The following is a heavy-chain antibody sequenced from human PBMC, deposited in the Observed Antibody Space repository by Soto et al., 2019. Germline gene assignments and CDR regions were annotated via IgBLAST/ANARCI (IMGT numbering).Heavy chain of an antibody. V-gene: IGHV3-66*01. Sequence: GGSLRLSCAASGFTVSRNYMSWVRQAPGKGLEWVSVIYSGGSTYYADSVKGRFTISRDNSKNTLYLQMNSLRAEDTAVYYCARDLYGKGGNFDYRGQGTLVTVSS. CDR2: IYSGGST. D-gene: IGHD2-15*01. CDR1: GFTVSRNY. CDR3: ARDLYGKGGNFDY. J-gene: IGHJ4*02.